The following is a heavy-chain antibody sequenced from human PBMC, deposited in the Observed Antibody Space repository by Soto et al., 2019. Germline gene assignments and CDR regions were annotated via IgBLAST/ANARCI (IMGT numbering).Heavy chain of an antibody. D-gene: IGHD5-12*01. CDR2: INSDGSSI. V-gene: IGHV3-74*01. CDR3: TRGASGYGNFDY. Sequence: EVQLVESGGGVVQPGGSLRLSCAASGFSFSTWMHWVRQAPGKGLEWLSRINSDGSSISYADSVKGRFTVSRDNAKNKLYLQINSLTDEDTAGYYCTRGASGYGNFDYWGQGGLLTVSS. J-gene: IGHJ4*02. CDR1: GFSFSTW.